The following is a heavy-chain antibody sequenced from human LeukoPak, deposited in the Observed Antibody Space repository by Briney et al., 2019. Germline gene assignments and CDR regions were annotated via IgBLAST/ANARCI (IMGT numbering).Heavy chain of an antibody. Sequence: GGSLRLSCAASGFTFSSYNMNWVRQAPGKGLEWVSYISISTSSIYYADSVKGRFTISRDNAKNSLYLQMNSLRADDTAVYYCARAGYSSTWYSRYFDLWGRGTLVTVSS. V-gene: IGHV3-48*01. CDR3: ARAGYSSTWYSRYFDL. D-gene: IGHD6-13*01. J-gene: IGHJ2*01. CDR1: GFTFSSYN. CDR2: ISISTSSI.